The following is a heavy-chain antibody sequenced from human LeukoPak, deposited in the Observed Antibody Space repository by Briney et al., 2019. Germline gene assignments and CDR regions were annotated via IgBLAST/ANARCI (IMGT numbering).Heavy chain of an antibody. D-gene: IGHD5-18*01. CDR2: ISYDGSNK. CDR1: GFTFSSYA. CDR3: AKTTTRGYSYGSPYYFDY. J-gene: IGHJ4*02. V-gene: IGHV3-30-3*01. Sequence: QPGGSLRLSCAASGFTFSSYAMHWVRQAPGKGLEGVAVISYDGSNKYYADSVKGRFTISRDNSKNTLYLQMNSLRAEDTAVYYCAKTTTRGYSYGSPYYFDYWGQGTLVTVSS.